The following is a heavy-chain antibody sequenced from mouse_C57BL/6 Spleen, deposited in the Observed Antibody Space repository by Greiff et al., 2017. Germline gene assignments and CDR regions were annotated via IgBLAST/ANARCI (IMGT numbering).Heavy chain of an antibody. V-gene: IGHV5-17*01. Sequence: EVQLQQSGGGLVKPGGSLKLSCAASGFTFSDYGMHWVRQAPEKGLEWVAYISSGSSTIYYAETVKGRFTISRDNAKNTLFLQMTSLRSEDTAMYYCAIVGYYGEAMDYWGQGTSVTVSS. D-gene: IGHD2-13*01. CDR2: ISSGSSTI. CDR1: GFTFSDYG. CDR3: AIVGYYGEAMDY. J-gene: IGHJ4*01.